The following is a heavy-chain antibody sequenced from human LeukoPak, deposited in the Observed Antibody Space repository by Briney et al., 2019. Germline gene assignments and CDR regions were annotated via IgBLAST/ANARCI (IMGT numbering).Heavy chain of an antibody. CDR2: ISGSGGST. J-gene: IGHJ4*02. Sequence: GESLKISCAASGFTFSSYAMSWVRQAPGKGLEWVSAISGSGGSTYYADSVKGRFTISRDNSKNTLYLQMNSLRAEDTAVYYCAKDQVRGYSYGIFDYWGQGTLVTVSS. V-gene: IGHV3-23*01. CDR3: AKDQVRGYSYGIFDY. D-gene: IGHD5-18*01. CDR1: GFTFSSYA.